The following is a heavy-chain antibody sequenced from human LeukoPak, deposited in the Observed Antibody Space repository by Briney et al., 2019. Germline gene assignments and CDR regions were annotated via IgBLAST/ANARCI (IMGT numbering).Heavy chain of an antibody. CDR3: ARDRQSEASWFDP. J-gene: IGHJ5*02. D-gene: IGHD6-19*01. CDR1: GGTFSSYA. CDR2: IIPILGIA. V-gene: IGHV1-69*04. Sequence: ASVKVSCKASGGTFSSYAISWVRQAPGQGLEWMGRIIPILGIANYAQKFQGRVTITADKSTSTAYMELSSLRSEDTAVYYCARDRQSEASWFDPWAQGTLVTVSS.